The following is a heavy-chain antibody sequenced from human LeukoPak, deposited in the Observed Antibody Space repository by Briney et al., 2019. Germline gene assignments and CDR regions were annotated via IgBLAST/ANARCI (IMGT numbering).Heavy chain of an antibody. D-gene: IGHD3-22*01. J-gene: IGHJ6*03. CDR1: GFTFSKYW. V-gene: IGHV3-7*01. Sequence: GGSLRLSCAASGFTFSKYWMNWVRQAPGKGLEWVANINQDGSEKHYVNSVKGRFTISRDNAKNSLYLQMNSLRAEDTAVYYCARARGDSSGDYYYYYMDVWGKGTTVTVSS. CDR3: ARARGDSSGDYYYYYMDV. CDR2: INQDGSEK.